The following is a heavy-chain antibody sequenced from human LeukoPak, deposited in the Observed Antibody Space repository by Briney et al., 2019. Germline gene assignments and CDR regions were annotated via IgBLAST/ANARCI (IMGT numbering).Heavy chain of an antibody. D-gene: IGHD1-26*01. CDR2: ISGSGSPI. J-gene: IGHJ4*02. CDR1: GFIFSDYF. CDR3: AAHRYSGIYPYYFDY. Sequence: NPGGSLRLSCAASGFIFSDYFMTWIRQAPGEGLEWVSYISGSGSPIFYADSVKGRFTISRDNAKNSLDLQMNSLRVADTALYYCAAHRYSGIYPYYFDYWGQGALVTVSS. V-gene: IGHV3-11*01.